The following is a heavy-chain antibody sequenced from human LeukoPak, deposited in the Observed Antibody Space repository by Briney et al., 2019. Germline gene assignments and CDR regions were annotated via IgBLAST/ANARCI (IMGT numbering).Heavy chain of an antibody. CDR3: ARVFVVVGPTGDYYYGMDV. CDR1: GYTLTRYA. J-gene: IGHJ6*02. V-gene: IGHV7-4-1*02. D-gene: IGHD2-15*01. CDR2: INTNIGNA. Sequence: GASVKVSCKASGYTLTRYAVNWVRQAPGQGLEWMGWINTNIGNATYAQGFTGRFVFSLDTSVSTAYLQISRLKAEDTAVYYCARVFVVVGPTGDYYYGMDVWGQGTTVTVSS.